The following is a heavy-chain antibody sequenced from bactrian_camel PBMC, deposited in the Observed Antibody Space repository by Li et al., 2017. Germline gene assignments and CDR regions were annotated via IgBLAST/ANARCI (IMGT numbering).Heavy chain of an antibody. J-gene: IGHJ4*01. CDR2: LKTDGDRT. Sequence: HVKLVESGGDLVHPGGSLSLSCAASGFTFSSYVMTWVRQAPGKGLEWVSALKTDGDRTYYADSVRGRFTISRDNAKNTLYLQMDNLNSDDTALYYCVCDAWTWWGQGTQVTVS. CDR1: GFTFSSYV. D-gene: IGHD1*01. CDR3: VCDAWTW. V-gene: IGHV3S1*01.